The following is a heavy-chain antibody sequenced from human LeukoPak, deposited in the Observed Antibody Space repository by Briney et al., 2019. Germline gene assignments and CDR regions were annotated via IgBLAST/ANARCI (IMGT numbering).Heavy chain of an antibody. CDR1: GASISGTAYY. CDR2: IYYRGST. J-gene: IGHJ4*02. V-gene: IGHV4-39*01. Sequence: AETLCLTCAVSGASISGTAYYWGWVRQPPGKGLEWIGNIYYRGSTYYNASLQSRVTISIDTSKNQYSLRLNSVTAADTAMYYCAKSGGYGLIDYWGQGTLVTVSS. CDR3: AKSGGYGLIDY. D-gene: IGHD1-26*01.